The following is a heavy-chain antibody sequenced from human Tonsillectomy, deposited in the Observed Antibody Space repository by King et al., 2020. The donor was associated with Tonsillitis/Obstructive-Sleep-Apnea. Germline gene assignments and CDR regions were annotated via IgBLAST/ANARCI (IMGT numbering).Heavy chain of an antibody. J-gene: IGHJ6*02. CDR3: ATSLSYSSSSAYFYYGLDV. V-gene: IGHV4-39*01. D-gene: IGHD6-6*01. Sequence: QLQESGPGLVKPSETLSLTCTVSGDSISRTTYYWGWIRQPPGQGLEWIGSIYYTGSSYHNPSLKSRLTISVDTSKNQFSLKVNSVTGADTAVYYCATSLSYSSSSAYFYYGLDVWGQGTAVTVSS. CDR2: IYYTGSS. CDR1: GDSISRTTYY.